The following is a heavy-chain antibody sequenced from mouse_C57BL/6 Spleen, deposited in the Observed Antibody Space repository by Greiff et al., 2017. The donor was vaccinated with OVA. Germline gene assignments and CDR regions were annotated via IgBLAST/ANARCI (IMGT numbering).Heavy chain of an antibody. J-gene: IGHJ3*01. V-gene: IGHV1-26*01. CDR1: GYTFTDYY. CDR2: INPNNGGT. CDR3: ARGGKAWFAY. Sequence: VQLHQSGPELVKPGASVKISCKASGYTFTDYYMNWVKQSHGKSLEWIGDINPNNGGTSYNQKFKGKATLTVDKSSSTAYMELRSLTSEDSAVYYCARGGKAWFAYWGQGTLVTVSA. D-gene: IGHD1-1*01.